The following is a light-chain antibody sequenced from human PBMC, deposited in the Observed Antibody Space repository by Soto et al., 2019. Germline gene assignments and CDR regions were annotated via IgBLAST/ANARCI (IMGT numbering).Light chain of an antibody. CDR2: DAS. CDR3: QQYNSLWT. V-gene: IGKV1-5*01. Sequence: IQMTQSPSTLSSSVGDRVTLTRRASQSISNWLAWNQPKPGKAPKLRIYDASSLESGVPSRFSGSGSGTEFTLTISNLQPDDFATYYCQQYNSLWTFGQGTKVDIK. J-gene: IGKJ1*01. CDR1: QSISNW.